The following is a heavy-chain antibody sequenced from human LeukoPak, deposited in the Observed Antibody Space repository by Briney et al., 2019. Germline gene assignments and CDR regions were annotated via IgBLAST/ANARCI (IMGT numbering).Heavy chain of an antibody. CDR3: ARQGGIAARRRDFDY. V-gene: IGHV3-48*03. CDR2: ISSSGSTI. Sequence: PGGPLRLSCAASGFTFSSYEMNWVRQAPGKGLEWVSYISSSGSTIYYADSVKGRFTISRDNAKNSLYLQMNSLRAEDTAVYYCARQGGIAARRRDFDYWGQGTLVTVSS. J-gene: IGHJ4*02. D-gene: IGHD6-6*01. CDR1: GFTFSSYE.